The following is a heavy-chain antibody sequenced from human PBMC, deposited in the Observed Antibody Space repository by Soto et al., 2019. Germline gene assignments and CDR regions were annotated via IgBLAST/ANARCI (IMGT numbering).Heavy chain of an antibody. V-gene: IGHV3-23*01. CDR2: ISGRVGTT. CDR1: GFTFNNFG. D-gene: IGHD3-10*01. CDR3: AKDLAHYGSGNYWETFDY. Sequence: EVQLLESGGGLVQPGGSLRLSCVASGFTFNNFGMSWVRQAPGKGLEWVSGISGRVGTTFHADSVKGRFTISRDNSKHTLFLQMSSLRAEDTAVYYCAKDLAHYGSGNYWETFDYWGQGTQVTVSS. J-gene: IGHJ4*02.